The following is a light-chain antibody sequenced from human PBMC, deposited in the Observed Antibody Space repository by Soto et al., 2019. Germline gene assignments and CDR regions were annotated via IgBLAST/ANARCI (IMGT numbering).Light chain of an antibody. CDR1: QSVSSN. CDR3: QQYKHWKT. CDR2: DAS. V-gene: IGKV3-15*01. J-gene: IGKJ2*01. Sequence: EIVMTQSPATLSVSPGERVTLSCRASQSVSSNLAWYQQKPGQAPRLLISDASTRAAGTPVRFSGSGSGTECTLTISSLQSEDFAVYYCQQYKHWKTFGQGTKLEIK.